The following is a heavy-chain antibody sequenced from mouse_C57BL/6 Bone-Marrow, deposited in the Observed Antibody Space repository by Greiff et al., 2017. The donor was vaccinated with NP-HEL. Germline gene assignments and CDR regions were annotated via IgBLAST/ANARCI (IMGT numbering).Heavy chain of an antibody. Sequence: VQLQQSDAELVKPGASVKISCKVSGYTFTDHTIHWMKQRPEQGLEWIGYIYPRDGSTKYNEKFKGKATLTADKSSSTAYMQLNSLTSEDTAVYYCTTGFHYYGSSYGDYWGQGTTLTVSS. CDR1: GYTFTDHT. D-gene: IGHD1-1*01. CDR3: TTGFHYYGSSYGDY. V-gene: IGHV1-78*01. J-gene: IGHJ2*01. CDR2: IYPRDGST.